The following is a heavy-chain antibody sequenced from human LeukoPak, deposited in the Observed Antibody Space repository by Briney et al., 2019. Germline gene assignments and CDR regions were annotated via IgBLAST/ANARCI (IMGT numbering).Heavy chain of an antibody. D-gene: IGHD4-23*01. CDR3: AKSRDGGRYDAFDV. J-gene: IGHJ3*01. CDR1: GFTFSSYA. CDR2: ISYDGSNK. Sequence: GGSLRLSCAASGFTFSSYAMHWVRQAPGKGLEWVAVISYDGSNKYYADSVKGRFTISRDNSKNTLYLQMNSLRAEDTAVYYCAKSRDGGRYDAFDVWGQGTLVTVSS. V-gene: IGHV3-30-3*02.